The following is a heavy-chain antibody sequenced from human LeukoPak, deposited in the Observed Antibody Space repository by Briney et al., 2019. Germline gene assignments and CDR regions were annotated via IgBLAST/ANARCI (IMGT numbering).Heavy chain of an antibody. Sequence: GGSLRLSCAASGFTFSSYGMHWVRQAPGKGLEWVANVKQDGSEKNYVDSVKGRFTISRDNAKNSLFLQMNSLRAEDTAVYYCASTNTFDYWGQGSLVIVSS. J-gene: IGHJ4*02. CDR2: VKQDGSEK. V-gene: IGHV3-7*01. CDR1: GFTFSSYG. CDR3: ASTNTFDY.